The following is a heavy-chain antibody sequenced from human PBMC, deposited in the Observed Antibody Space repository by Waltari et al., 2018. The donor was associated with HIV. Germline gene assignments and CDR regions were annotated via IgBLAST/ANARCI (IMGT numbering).Heavy chain of an antibody. D-gene: IGHD1-26*01. CDR2: IYYSGST. V-gene: IGHV4-39*07. Sequence: QLQLQESGPGLVKPSETLSLTCTVAGGSISSSSYYWGWIRQPPGKGLEWIGSIYYSGSTYYNPSLKSRVTISVDTSKNQFSLKLSSVTAADTAVYYCARDQLGLLGDTPEVGIFGYWGQGTLVTVSS. J-gene: IGHJ4*02. CDR3: ARDQLGLLGDTPEVGIFGY. CDR1: GGSISSSSYY.